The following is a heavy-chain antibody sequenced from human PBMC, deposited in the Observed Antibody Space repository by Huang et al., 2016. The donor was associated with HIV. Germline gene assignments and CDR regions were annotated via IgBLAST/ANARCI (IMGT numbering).Heavy chain of an antibody. CDR1: GASISSHY. D-gene: IGHD2-8*01. J-gene: IGHJ2*01. Sequence: QVQLQESGPGLVKPSETLSLTCAVSGASISSHYWTWIRQPPGKGLEWIGSFDYSGSTNSDPALKSRVTISLDTAKNQSSLSLTSVTAADTAIDYCARGTNWVFSWYFDLWGRGTLVTVSS. V-gene: IGHV4-59*11. CDR3: ARGTNWVFSWYFDL. CDR2: FDYSGST.